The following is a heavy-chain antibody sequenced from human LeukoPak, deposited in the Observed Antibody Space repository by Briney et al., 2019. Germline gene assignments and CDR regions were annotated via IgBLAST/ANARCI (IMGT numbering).Heavy chain of an antibody. D-gene: IGHD2-15*01. J-gene: IGHJ5*02. CDR2: MNPNSGNT. CDR1: GYTFPRYD. V-gene: IGHV1-8*01. CDR3: ARGRRYCSGGSCYSSSFDP. Sequence: ASVKVSCKASGYTFPRYDMIWVRQATGEGREWSGWMNPNSGNTGYAQKFEGRVTMTRNTSISTAYMELSSLRSEDTAVYYCARGRRYCSGGSCYSSSFDPWGQGTLVTVSS.